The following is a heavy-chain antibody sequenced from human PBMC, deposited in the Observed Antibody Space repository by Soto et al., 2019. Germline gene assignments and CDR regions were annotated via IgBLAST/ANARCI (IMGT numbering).Heavy chain of an antibody. J-gene: IGHJ5*02. CDR2: ISHSGSST. Sequence: EVQLLESGGGLVQPGGSLRLSCAASGVTFTNFAMNWVRQAPGKGLEWVAGISHSGSSTYYADSVKGRFTVSRDNSMDTLYLQLNSLRADDTAVYYCAKGSWVHHGSEGGNWLDPRGQGTLVTVSS. CDR1: GVTFTNFA. V-gene: IGHV3-23*01. D-gene: IGHD3-10*01. CDR3: AKGSWVHHGSEGGNWLDP.